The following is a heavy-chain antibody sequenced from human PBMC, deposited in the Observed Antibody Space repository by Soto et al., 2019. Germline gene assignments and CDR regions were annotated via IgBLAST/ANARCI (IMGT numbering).Heavy chain of an antibody. CDR1: GGTFSSYT. D-gene: IGHD3-10*01. V-gene: IGHV1-69*08. J-gene: IGHJ4*02. CDR2: IIPILGIA. Sequence: QVQLVQSGAEVKKPGSSVKVSCKASGGTFSSYTISWVRQAPGQGLEWMGRIIPILGIANYAQKFQGRVTXXADKPTSTAYMELSSLRSADTAVYYCAREEYYYGSGAFFDYWGQGTLVTVSS. CDR3: AREEYYYGSGAFFDY.